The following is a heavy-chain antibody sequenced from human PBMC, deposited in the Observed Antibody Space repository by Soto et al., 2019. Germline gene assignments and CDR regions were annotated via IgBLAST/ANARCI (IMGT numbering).Heavy chain of an antibody. J-gene: IGHJ4*02. V-gene: IGHV6-1*01. D-gene: IGHD3-16*01. CDR1: GDSVSSNVAA. CDR2: TYYRSRWYS. CDR3: ARDPPCFHSAFDF. Sequence: SQTLSLTCAISGDSVSSNVAAWNWIRQSPSRGLEWLGRTYYRSRWYSDYAPSVKSRITVNPDTSQNQFSLQLNSVTPEDTAIYYCARDPPCFHSAFDFWGRGTLVTVSS.